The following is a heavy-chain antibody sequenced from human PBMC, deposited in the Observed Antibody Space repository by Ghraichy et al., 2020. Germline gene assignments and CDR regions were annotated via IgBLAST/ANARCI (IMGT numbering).Heavy chain of an antibody. J-gene: IGHJ4*02. CDR3: ASRSGYYSTPHFDS. V-gene: IGHV3-48*01. D-gene: IGHD3-22*01. CDR2: ISSSSRTV. Sequence: GESLNISCAGSGFNFGIYSMHWVRQAPGKGLEWISYISSSSRTVYYADSVEGRFTVSRDNAKNSLFLQMNSLRGEDTAVYYCASRSGYYSTPHFDSWGQGTLVIVSS. CDR1: GFNFGIYS.